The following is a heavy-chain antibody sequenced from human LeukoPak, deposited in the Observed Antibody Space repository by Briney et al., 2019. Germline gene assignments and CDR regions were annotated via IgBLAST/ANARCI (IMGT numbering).Heavy chain of an antibody. CDR2: ISAYNGNT. V-gene: IGHV1-18*01. D-gene: IGHD3-22*01. CDR1: GYTFTSYG. J-gene: IGHJ4*02. Sequence: ASVKVSCKASGYTFTSYGISWVRQAPGQGLEWMGWISAYNGNTNYAQKLQGRVTMTTDTSTSTAYMELRSLRSDDTAVYYCARTDYYDSSGYPDYWGQGTLVTVSP. CDR3: ARTDYYDSSGYPDY.